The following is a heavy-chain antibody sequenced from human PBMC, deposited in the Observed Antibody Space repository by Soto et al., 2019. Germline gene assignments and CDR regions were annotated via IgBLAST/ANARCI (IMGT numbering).Heavy chain of an antibody. CDR2: IYHSGST. J-gene: IGHJ4*02. CDR3: ARDRRDSSGWYRGNYFDY. V-gene: IGHV4-4*02. D-gene: IGHD6-19*01. CDR1: GGSISSSNW. Sequence: SETLSLTCAVSGGSISSSNWWSWVRQPPGKGLEWIGEIYHSGSTNYNPSLKSRVTISVDKSKNQFSLKLSSVTAADTAVYYCARDRRDSSGWYRGNYFDYWGQGTLVTVSS.